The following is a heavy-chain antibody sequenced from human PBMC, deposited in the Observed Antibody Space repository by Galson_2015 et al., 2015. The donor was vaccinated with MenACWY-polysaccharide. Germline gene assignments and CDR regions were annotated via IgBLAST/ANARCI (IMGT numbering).Heavy chain of an antibody. Sequence: SLRLSCAGSGFTFNTFAMNWVRQAPGKGLEWVALISYDGSNKYHADSVKGRFTISRNNSKNTVYLQMDSLRPEDTALYYCARGGRSLARSDYWGQGAQVTVSS. CDR2: ISYDGSNK. D-gene: IGHD1-26*01. V-gene: IGHV3-30-3*01. CDR1: GFTFNTFA. CDR3: ARGGRSLARSDY. J-gene: IGHJ4*02.